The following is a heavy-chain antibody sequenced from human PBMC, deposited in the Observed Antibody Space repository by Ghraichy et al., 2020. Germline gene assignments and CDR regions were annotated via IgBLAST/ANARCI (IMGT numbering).Heavy chain of an antibody. D-gene: IGHD3-10*01. V-gene: IGHV1-2*04. CDR2: INPNSGGT. J-gene: IGHJ5*02. CDR1: GYTFTGYY. CDR3: ARGPPITMVRGVVGAWFDP. Sequence: ASVKVSCKASGYTFTGYYMHWVRQAPGQGLEWMGWINPNSGGTNYAQKFQGWVTMTRDTSISTAYMELSRLRSDDTAVYYCARGPPITMVRGVVGAWFDPWGQGTLVTVSS.